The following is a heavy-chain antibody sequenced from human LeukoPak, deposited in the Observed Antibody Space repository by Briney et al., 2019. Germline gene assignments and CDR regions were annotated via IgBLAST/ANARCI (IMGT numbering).Heavy chain of an antibody. D-gene: IGHD3-10*01. V-gene: IGHV3-48*02. CDR3: ARSTMVQGVH. CDR2: ISSSSSTI. Sequence: PGGCLRLSCAAAGFTFSSYGMNWGRQAPGKGLGWVSYISSSSSTIYYPDSVKGRFTISRDNAKNSLYLQMNSLRDEDTAVYYCARSTMVQGVHWGQGTLVTVSS. CDR1: GFTFSSYG. J-gene: IGHJ4*02.